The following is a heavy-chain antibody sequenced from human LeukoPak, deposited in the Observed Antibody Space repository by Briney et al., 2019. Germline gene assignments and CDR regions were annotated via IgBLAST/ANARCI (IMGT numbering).Heavy chain of an antibody. CDR2: IYNSGST. J-gene: IGHJ3*02. CDR3: ASVAGDAFDI. Sequence: SETLSFTCTGSGGSISSYYWSWIRQPPGKGLEWIGYIYNSGSTNYNPSLKSRVTISVNTSKNQFSLKLSSVAAADTAVYYCASVAGDAFDIWGQGTMVTVSS. CDR1: GGSISSYY. V-gene: IGHV4-59*12. D-gene: IGHD6-13*01.